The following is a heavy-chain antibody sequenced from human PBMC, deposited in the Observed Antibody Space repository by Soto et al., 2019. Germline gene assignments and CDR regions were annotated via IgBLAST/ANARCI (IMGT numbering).Heavy chain of an antibody. CDR2: ISGSAGRT. V-gene: IGHV3-23*01. D-gene: IGHD3-16*01. Sequence: GGSLRLSCTASGFTFSNYAMSWVRQAPGKGLEWVSAISGSAGRTYYADSVKGRFTVSRDRSKNTLYLQMSSLRAEDTAIYYCAKDHSESDAYVVDLVYVDDWGQGTLATVA. CDR3: AKDHSESDAYVVDLVYVDD. J-gene: IGHJ4*02. CDR1: GFTFSNYA.